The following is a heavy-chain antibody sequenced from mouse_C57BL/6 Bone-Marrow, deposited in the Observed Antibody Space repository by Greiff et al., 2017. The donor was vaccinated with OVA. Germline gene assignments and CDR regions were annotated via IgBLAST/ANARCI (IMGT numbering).Heavy chain of an antibody. CDR1: GFTFSDYY. Sequence: EVKLQESGGGLVQPGGSLKLSCAASGFTFSDYYMYWVRQTPEKRLEWVAYISNGGGSTYYPDTVKGRFTISRDNAKNTLYLQMSRLKSEDTAMYYCARRPHLYYYGSSSYYAMDYWGQGTSVTVSS. V-gene: IGHV5-12*01. D-gene: IGHD1-1*01. J-gene: IGHJ4*01. CDR3: ARRPHLYYYGSSSYYAMDY. CDR2: ISNGGGST.